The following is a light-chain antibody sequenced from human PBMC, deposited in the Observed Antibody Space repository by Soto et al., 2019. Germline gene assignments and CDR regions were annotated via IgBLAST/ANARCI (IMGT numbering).Light chain of an antibody. CDR2: NDN. Sequence: QSVLTQPPSASSTPGQRVTISCSGRSSNIASNPVNWYQQLPGRAPTFVIYNDNQRPSGVTDRLAGAKSGTSASLAISGLQSEDEADDDGAVWDDSLRVRLFGGGT. J-gene: IGLJ2*01. CDR3: AVWDDSLRVRL. V-gene: IGLV1-44*01. CDR1: SSNIASNP.